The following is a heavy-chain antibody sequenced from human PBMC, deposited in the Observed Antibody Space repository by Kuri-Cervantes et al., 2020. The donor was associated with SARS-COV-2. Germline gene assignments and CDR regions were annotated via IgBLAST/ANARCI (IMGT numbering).Heavy chain of an antibody. J-gene: IGHJ4*02. CDR2: ISYDGSNK. CDR3: ARDAGRD. CDR1: GFTFSSYG. D-gene: IGHD1-14*01. Sequence: SLKISCAASGFTFSSYGMHWVRQAPGKGLEWVAVISYDGSNKYYADSVKGRFTISRDNAKNSLYLQMNSLRAEDTAVYYCARDAGRDWGQGTLVTVSS. V-gene: IGHV3-30*03.